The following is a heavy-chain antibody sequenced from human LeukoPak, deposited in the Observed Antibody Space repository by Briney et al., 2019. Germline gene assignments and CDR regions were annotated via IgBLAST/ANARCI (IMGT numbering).Heavy chain of an antibody. J-gene: IGHJ2*01. V-gene: IGHV3-64D*06. CDR3: VRQLAVPGPGYFDL. CDR1: GLTFSSYA. Sequence: PGGSLRLSCSASGLTFSSYAMHWVRQAPGKGLEYVSAISSNGGGPYYADSVRGRFTISRDNSKNTLYLQMSSLRAEDTAVYYCVRQLAVPGPGYFDLWGRGTLVTVSS. CDR2: ISSNGGGP. D-gene: IGHD6-19*01.